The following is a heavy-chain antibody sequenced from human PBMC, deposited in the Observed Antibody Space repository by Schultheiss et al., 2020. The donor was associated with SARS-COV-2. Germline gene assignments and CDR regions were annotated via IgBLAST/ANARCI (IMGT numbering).Heavy chain of an antibody. CDR3: ARAEAAGYSSSWIWFDP. CDR1: GYTFTSYG. Sequence: ASVKVSCKASGYTFTSYGISWVRQAPGQGLEWMGGIIPIFGTANYAQKFQGRVTMTRDTSTSTAYMELRSLRSDDTAVYYCARAEAAGYSSSWIWFDPWGQGTLVTVSS. CDR2: IIPIFGTA. J-gene: IGHJ5*02. V-gene: IGHV1-18*04. D-gene: IGHD6-13*01.